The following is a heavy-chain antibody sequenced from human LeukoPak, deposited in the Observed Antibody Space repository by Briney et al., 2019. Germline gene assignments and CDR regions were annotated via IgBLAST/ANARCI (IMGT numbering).Heavy chain of an antibody. J-gene: IGHJ4*02. V-gene: IGHV4-39*01. D-gene: IGHD1-26*01. CDR1: GGSISSSTYY. CDR2: IYYSGST. CDR3: ARLTSGSYRLAFDY. Sequence: SETLSLTCTVSGGSISSSTYYWGWIRQPPGKWLEWIGSIYYSGSTYYNPSLKSRVTISVDTSKNQFSLKLSSVTAADTAVYYCARLTSGSYRLAFDYWGQGTLVTVSS.